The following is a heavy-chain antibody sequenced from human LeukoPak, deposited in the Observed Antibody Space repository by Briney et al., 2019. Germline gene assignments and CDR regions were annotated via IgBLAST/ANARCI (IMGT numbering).Heavy chain of an antibody. J-gene: IGHJ4*02. CDR2: INQNGGQS. V-gene: IGHV3-7*03. CDR1: GFSFSNYW. CDR3: VKNSGWYCLDY. D-gene: IGHD6-13*01. Sequence: GGSLRLSCEASGFSFSNYWMTWVRQAPGKGLEWVADINQNGGQSYYVDSVKGRFTLSRDNAKSSLFLQLNSLRAEDTAVYYCVKNSGWYCLDYWGQGITVIVSS.